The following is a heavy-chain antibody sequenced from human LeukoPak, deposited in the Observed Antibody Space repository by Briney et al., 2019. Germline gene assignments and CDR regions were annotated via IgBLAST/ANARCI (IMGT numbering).Heavy chain of an antibody. CDR2: GHYSGTT. CDR1: GGSISNYY. V-gene: IGHV4-59*08. CDR3: ARMVELKFVVY. Sequence: SETLSLTCTVSGGSISNYYWSWIRQPPGKGLEWIGYGHYSGTTDYNPSLKSRVTISVDTSKNQFSLKLRSVTAADTAVYYCARMVELKFVVYWGQGTLVTVSS. D-gene: IGHD2-8*01. J-gene: IGHJ4*02.